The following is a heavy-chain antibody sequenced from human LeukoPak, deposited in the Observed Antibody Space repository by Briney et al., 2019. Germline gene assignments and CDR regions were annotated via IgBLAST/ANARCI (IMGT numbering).Heavy chain of an antibody. V-gene: IGHV4-39*07. D-gene: IGHD5-12*01. Sequence: SETLSLTCTISGGSISSISYYWGWIHQPPGKGLEWIGEINHSGSTNYNPSLKSRVTISVDTSKNQFSLKLSSVTAADTAVYYCARGRRGYSYRHPIDYWGQGTLVTVSS. CDR1: GGSISSISYY. J-gene: IGHJ4*02. CDR2: INHSGST. CDR3: ARGRRGYSYRHPIDY.